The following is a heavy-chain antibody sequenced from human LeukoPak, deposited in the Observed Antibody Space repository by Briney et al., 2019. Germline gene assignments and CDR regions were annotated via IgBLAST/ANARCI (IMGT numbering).Heavy chain of an antibody. CDR2: ISGSGGGT. D-gene: IGHD1-26*01. V-gene: IGHV3-23*01. CDR3: AKDQVGATRVNWFDP. J-gene: IGHJ5*02. CDR1: GFTFSSYA. Sequence: RPGGSLRLSCAASGFTFSSYAMSWVRQAPGKGLEWVSAISGSGGGTYYADSVKGRFTISRDNSKNTLYLQMNSLRAEDTAVYYCAKDQVGATRVNWFDPWGQGTLVTVSS.